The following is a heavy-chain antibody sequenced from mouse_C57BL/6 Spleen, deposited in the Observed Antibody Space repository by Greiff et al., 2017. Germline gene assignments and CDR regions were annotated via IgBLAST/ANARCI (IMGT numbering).Heavy chain of an antibody. CDR3: ASSSLLGYAMDY. CDR2: INPNNGGT. CDR1: GYTFTDYN. V-gene: IGHV1-18*01. Sequence: EVQLQQSGPELVKPGASVKIPCKASGYTFTDYNMDWVKQSHGKSLEWIGDINPNNGGTIYNQKFKGKATLTVDTSSSTAYMELSSLTSEDTAVYYCASSSLLGYAMDYWGQGTSVTVSS. D-gene: IGHD1-1*02. J-gene: IGHJ4*01.